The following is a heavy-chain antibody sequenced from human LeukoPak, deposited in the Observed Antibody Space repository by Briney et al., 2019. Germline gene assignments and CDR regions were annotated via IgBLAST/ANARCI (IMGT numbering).Heavy chain of an antibody. V-gene: IGHV3-66*01. Sequence: QPGGSLRLSCAASGFTVCSNYMSWVRQAPGKGLEWVSVIYSGGSTYYADSVKGRFTISRDNSKNTLYLQMNSLRAEDTAVYYCCVATYYYYYYGMDVWGQGTTVTVSS. J-gene: IGHJ6*02. CDR2: IYSGGST. CDR3: CVATYYYYYYGMDV. D-gene: IGHD2-21*01. CDR1: GFTVCSNY.